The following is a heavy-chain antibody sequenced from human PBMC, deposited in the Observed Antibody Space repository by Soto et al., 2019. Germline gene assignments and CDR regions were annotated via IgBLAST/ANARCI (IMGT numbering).Heavy chain of an antibody. CDR3: ARNAWLDYYYGMDV. Sequence: QVQLQESGPGLVKPSQTLSLTCTVSCCSISSGGYYWSWIRQHPGKGLEWIGYIYYSGSTYYNPSLKSRVTISVDTSKNQFSLKLSSVTAADTAGYYCARNAWLDYYYGMDVWRQGTTVTVAS. V-gene: IGHV4-31*03. CDR2: IYYSGST. J-gene: IGHJ6*02. D-gene: IGHD3-22*01. CDR1: CCSISSGGYY.